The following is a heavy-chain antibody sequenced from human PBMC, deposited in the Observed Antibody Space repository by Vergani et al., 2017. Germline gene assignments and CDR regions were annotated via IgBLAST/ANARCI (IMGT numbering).Heavy chain of an antibody. Sequence: QVQLVQSGAEVKKPGSSVKVSCKASGGTFSSYALNWVRQAPGQGLEWMGSIIPSLATTIYAQKFQGRVTITADESTSTAYMELSSLKSEDTAGFYCAGATCSGGSCYRGFEYWGQGSLITVSS. J-gene: IGHJ4*02. D-gene: IGHD2-15*01. CDR2: IIPSLATT. V-gene: IGHV1-69*11. CDR3: AGATCSGGSCYRGFEY. CDR1: GGTFSSYA.